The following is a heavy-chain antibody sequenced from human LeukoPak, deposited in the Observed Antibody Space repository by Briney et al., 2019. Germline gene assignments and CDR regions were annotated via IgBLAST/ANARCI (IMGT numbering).Heavy chain of an antibody. CDR2: IYYSGST. CDR3: ARVRLSYYYYMDV. CDR1: GGSISSYY. J-gene: IGHJ6*03. Sequence: PSETLSLTCTVSGGSISSYYWSWIRQPPGKGLEWIGYIYYSGSTNYNPSLKSRVTISEDTSKNQFSLKLNSVTAADTAVYYCARVRLSYYYYMDVWGKGTTVTVSS. V-gene: IGHV4-59*01. D-gene: IGHD1-1*01.